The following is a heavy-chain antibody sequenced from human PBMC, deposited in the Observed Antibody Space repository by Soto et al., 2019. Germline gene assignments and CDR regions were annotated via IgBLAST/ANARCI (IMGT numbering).Heavy chain of an antibody. CDR1: GFTFSTYS. CDR3: VKVIGHIY. CDR2: ITSGTTT. D-gene: IGHD2-21*01. Sequence: GESLKISCAASGFTFSTYSMNWVRQAPGKGLEWVSYITSGTTTYYADSVKGRFTISRDNSKNTLYLQMNNLRAEDTAVYYCVKVIGHIYWGQGTLVTVSS. V-gene: IGHV3-48*01. J-gene: IGHJ4*02.